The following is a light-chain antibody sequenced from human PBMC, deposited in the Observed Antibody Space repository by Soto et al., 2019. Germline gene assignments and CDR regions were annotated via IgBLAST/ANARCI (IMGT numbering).Light chain of an antibody. V-gene: IGKV3-11*01. J-gene: IGKJ4*01. CDR2: DAS. CDR1: QSVSSY. CDR3: QQLSNWLLT. Sequence: EIVLTQSPATLSLSPGERATLSCRASQSVSSYLAWYQQKPGQAPRLLIYDASNRATGIPARFSGSGSGTDFTLTISRLEPEDFAVYYCQQLSNWLLTFGGGTKVELK.